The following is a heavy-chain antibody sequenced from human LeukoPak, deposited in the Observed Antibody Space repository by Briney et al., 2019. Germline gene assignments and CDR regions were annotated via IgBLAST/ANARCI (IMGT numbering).Heavy chain of an antibody. Sequence: GASVKVSCKASGYTLTSYGISWVRQAPGQGLEWMGWISAYNGNTNYAQKLQGRVTMTTDTSTSTAYMELRSLRSDDTAVYYCAREAGDILTGYLDYWGQGTLVTVSS. CDR1: GYTLTSYG. CDR2: ISAYNGNT. D-gene: IGHD3-9*01. V-gene: IGHV1-18*04. J-gene: IGHJ4*02. CDR3: AREAGDILTGYLDY.